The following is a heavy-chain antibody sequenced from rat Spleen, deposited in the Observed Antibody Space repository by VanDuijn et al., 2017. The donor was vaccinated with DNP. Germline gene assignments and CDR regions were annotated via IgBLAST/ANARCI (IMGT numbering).Heavy chain of an antibody. CDR1: GFTFSTYG. D-gene: IGHD1-2*01. CDR3: ATGSSYGFAN. V-gene: IGHV5-19*01. Sequence: EVQLVESGGGLVQPGRSLKLSCTASGFTFSTYGIHWTRQGPTKGLEWVAAIGPSGGNIYYRDSVKGRFTMSSDDARSTLYLQMDSLRSEDTATYYCATGSSYGFANWGQGTLVTVSS. CDR2: IGPSGGNI. J-gene: IGHJ3*01.